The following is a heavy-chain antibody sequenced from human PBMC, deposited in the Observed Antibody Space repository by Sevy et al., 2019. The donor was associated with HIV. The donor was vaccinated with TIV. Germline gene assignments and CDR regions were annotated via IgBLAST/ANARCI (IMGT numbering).Heavy chain of an antibody. Sequence: SETLSLTCTVSGGSIGSGSYYWSWIRQLPGKGLEWIGYIYFSGITYYNPSLKSRVIILADTSKSQFSLKLSSVTAADTAVYYCARTVRPPFRYSYERGWFDPWGQGTLVTVSS. V-gene: IGHV4-31*03. CDR3: ARTVRPPFRYSYERGWFDP. D-gene: IGHD5-18*01. CDR2: IYFSGIT. CDR1: GGSIGSGSYY. J-gene: IGHJ5*02.